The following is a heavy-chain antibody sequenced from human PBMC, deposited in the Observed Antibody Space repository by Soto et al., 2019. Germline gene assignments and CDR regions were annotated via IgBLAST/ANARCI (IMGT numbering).Heavy chain of an antibody. J-gene: IGHJ6*02. CDR2: IYHSGST. D-gene: IGHD5-12*01. CDR1: GGSISSINW. V-gene: IGHV4-4*02. Sequence: SETLSLTCAVSGGSISSINWWSWVRQPPGKGLKWIGEIYHSGSTTYNPSLKSRVDISVDKSKNQFSLKVKAVTVAYRAIYYCARGGGPDIAYGMDVWGQGTTVTVSS. CDR3: ARGGGPDIAYGMDV.